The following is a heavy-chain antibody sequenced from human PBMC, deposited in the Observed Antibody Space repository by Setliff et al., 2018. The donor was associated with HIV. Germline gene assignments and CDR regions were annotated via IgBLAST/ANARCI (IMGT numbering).Heavy chain of an antibody. CDR2: INPSGGST. V-gene: IGHV1-46*01. Sequence: ASVKVSCKASGYIFTSYYIHWVRQAPGQGFEWMGIINPSGGSTTYAQKFQGRVTMTRDTSTSTVYMELSSLRSEDTAVYYCAREGGSTVAHSPLDYWGQGSPVTVSS. CDR3: AREGGSTVAHSPLDY. J-gene: IGHJ4*02. D-gene: IGHD4-17*01. CDR1: GYIFTSYY.